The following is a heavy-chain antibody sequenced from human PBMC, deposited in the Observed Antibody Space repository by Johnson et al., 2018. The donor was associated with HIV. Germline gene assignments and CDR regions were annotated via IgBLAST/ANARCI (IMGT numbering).Heavy chain of an antibody. CDR3: ARRVDAFDI. CDR1: GFTFDDYG. V-gene: IGHV3-20*04. Sequence: VQLVESGGGLVQPGGSLRLSCAASGFTFDDYGMSWVRQAPGKGLEWVSGINWNGGSKYYPGSVKGRFTISRENAKNSLYLQMNSLRAGDTAVYYCARRVDAFDIWGQGTMVTVSS. J-gene: IGHJ3*02. CDR2: INWNGGSK.